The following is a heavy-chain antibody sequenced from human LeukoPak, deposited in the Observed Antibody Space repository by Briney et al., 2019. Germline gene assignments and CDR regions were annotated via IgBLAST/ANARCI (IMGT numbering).Heavy chain of an antibody. D-gene: IGHD2-15*01. CDR2: TYCRSKWNN. CDR1: GDSVSTNSVA. V-gene: IGHV6-1*01. J-gene: IGHJ3*01. Sequence: PSQTLSLTCAISGDSVSTNSVAWNWIRQSPSRGLEWLGRTYCRSKWNNDYAVSVKSRITINPDTSKNRFSLQLDSVTPDDTALYYCARGRYSGFDLWGQGTMVTVSS. CDR3: ARGRYSGFDL.